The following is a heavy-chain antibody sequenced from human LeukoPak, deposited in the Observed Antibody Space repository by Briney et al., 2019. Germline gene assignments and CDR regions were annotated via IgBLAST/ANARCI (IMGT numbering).Heavy chain of an antibody. D-gene: IGHD3-22*01. CDR2: MNPNSGNT. V-gene: IGHV1-8*03. Sequence: ASVKVSCKASGYTFTSYDINWVRQATGQGLEWMGWMNPNSGNTGYAQKFQGRVTITRNTSISTAYMELSSLRSEDTAVYYCARGRGYYDSSGLSKPPTYYFDYWGQGTLVTVSS. J-gene: IGHJ4*02. CDR3: ARGRGYYDSSGLSKPPTYYFDY. CDR1: GYTFTSYD.